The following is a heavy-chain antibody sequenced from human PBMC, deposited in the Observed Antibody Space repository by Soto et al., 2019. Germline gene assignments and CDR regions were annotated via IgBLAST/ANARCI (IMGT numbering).Heavy chain of an antibody. D-gene: IGHD3-22*01. J-gene: IGHJ6*02. CDR2: IYPGDSDT. Sequence: PGGSLKISWKGSGDNFTSYWISWVRQMPGKGLEWMGIIYPGDSDTRYSPSFQGQVTISADKSISTAYLQWSSLKASDTAMYYCARGGYYLYYYYGMDVWGQGTTVTSP. CDR1: GDNFTSYW. V-gene: IGHV5-51*01. CDR3: ARGGYYLYYYYGMDV.